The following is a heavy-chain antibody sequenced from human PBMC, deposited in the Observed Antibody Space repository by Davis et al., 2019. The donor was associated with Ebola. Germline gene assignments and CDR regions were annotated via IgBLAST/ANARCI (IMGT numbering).Heavy chain of an antibody. CDR1: GYTFTRYG. V-gene: IGHV1-18*01. J-gene: IGHJ6*04. CDR2: ISTYTGKT. CDR3: ARDFGTSGYSYSGWDV. Sequence: ASVTVSCKPSGYTFTRYGISWVRQAPRQGLEWMGWISTYTGKTRSTEMFQGRLTMTADTSTRKVYMELTSLRSDDTAVYYCARDFGTSGYSYSGWDVWGKGTTVTVSS. D-gene: IGHD5-18*01.